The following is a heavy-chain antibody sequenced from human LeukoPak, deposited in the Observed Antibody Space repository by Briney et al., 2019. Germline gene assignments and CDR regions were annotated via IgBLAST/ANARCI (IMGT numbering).Heavy chain of an antibody. CDR3: ARDYGGNSGWCDP. V-gene: IGHV1-8*01. J-gene: IGHJ5*02. CDR2: MKPKSGET. D-gene: IGHD4-23*01. CDR1: GYTLTNYD. Sequence: ASVKVSCKASGYTLTNYDINWVRQATGRGVEWMGWMKPKSGETGYAEKFQGRATMTRDTSINTAYMELSSLTSEDTAVYYCARDYGGNSGWCDPWGQGTLVTVSS.